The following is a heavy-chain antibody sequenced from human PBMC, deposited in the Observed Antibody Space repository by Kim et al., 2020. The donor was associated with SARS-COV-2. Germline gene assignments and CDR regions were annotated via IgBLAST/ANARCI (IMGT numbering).Heavy chain of an antibody. V-gene: IGHV3-64D*09. J-gene: IGHJ6*02. Sequence: ADSVKGRFTISRDNSKNTLYLQMSSLRADDTAVYYCVKEADGFYYYGMDVWGQGTTVTVSS. CDR3: VKEADGFYYYGMDV. D-gene: IGHD2-15*01.